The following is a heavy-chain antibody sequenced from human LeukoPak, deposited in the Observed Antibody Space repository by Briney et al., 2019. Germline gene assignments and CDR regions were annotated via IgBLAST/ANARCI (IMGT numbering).Heavy chain of an antibody. J-gene: IGHJ4*02. V-gene: IGHV4-59*08. CDR3: ARAPYYDFWSGYDY. CDR1: GASISSYY. CDR2: IYYSGNT. Sequence: SETLSLTCTVSGASISSYYWSWIRQPPGKGLEWIGYIYYSGNTNYNPSLKSRVTISEDTSKNQFSLKLSSVTAADTAVYYCARAPYYDFWSGYDYWGQGTLVTVSS. D-gene: IGHD3-3*01.